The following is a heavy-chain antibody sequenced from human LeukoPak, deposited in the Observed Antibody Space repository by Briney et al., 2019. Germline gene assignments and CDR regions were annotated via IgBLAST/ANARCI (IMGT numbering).Heavy chain of an antibody. CDR2: IKQDGSEK. Sequence: GGSLRLSCAASGFTFSSYWMSWVRQAPGKGLEWVANIKQDGSEKYYVDSVKGRFTISRDNAKNSLYLQMISLRAEDTAVYYCARGTPYSYGRGYYFDYWGKGTLVTVSS. V-gene: IGHV3-7*01. CDR1: GFTFSSYW. D-gene: IGHD5-18*01. CDR3: ARGTPYSYGRGYYFDY. J-gene: IGHJ4*02.